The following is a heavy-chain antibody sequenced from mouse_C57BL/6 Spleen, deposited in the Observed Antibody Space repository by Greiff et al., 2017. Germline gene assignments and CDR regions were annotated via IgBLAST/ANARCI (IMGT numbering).Heavy chain of an antibody. Sequence: VQLKESGPGLVQPSQSLSITCTVSGFSLTSYGVHWVRQSPGKGLEWLGVIWSGGSTDYNSAFISRLSISKDNSKSQVFFKMNSLQADDTAIYYCAREGDYYGSSYWYFDVWGTGTTVTVSS. V-gene: IGHV2-2*01. J-gene: IGHJ1*03. CDR3: AREGDYYGSSYWYFDV. CDR2: IWSGGST. CDR1: GFSLTSYG. D-gene: IGHD1-1*01.